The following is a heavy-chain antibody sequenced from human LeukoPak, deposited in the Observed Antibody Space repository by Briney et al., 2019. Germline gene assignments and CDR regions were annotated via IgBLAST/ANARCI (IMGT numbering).Heavy chain of an antibody. V-gene: IGHV3-48*04. CDR1: GFTFSSYS. Sequence: GGSLRLSCAASGFTFSSYSMNWVRQAPGKGLEWVSYISSSSSTIYYADSVKGRFTISRDNAKNSLYLQMNSLRGEDTAVYYCARDKLNGDSRFDYWGQGTLVTVSS. J-gene: IGHJ4*02. CDR3: ARDKLNGDSRFDY. CDR2: ISSSSSTI. D-gene: IGHD4-17*01.